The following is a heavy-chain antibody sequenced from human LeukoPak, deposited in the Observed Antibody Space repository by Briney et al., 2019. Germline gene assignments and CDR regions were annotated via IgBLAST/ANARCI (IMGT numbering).Heavy chain of an antibody. J-gene: IGHJ4*02. Sequence: PSGTLSLTCTVSGGSISSLTYYWSWIRQPAGKGLDWIGRINTSGSTNYNPSLKSRVTISVDTSKNQFSLRLSSVTAADTAVYYCARLGMGAPYYFDHWGQGILVTVSS. V-gene: IGHV4-61*02. CDR3: ARLGMGAPYYFDH. CDR2: INTSGST. D-gene: IGHD1-26*01. CDR1: GGSISSLTYY.